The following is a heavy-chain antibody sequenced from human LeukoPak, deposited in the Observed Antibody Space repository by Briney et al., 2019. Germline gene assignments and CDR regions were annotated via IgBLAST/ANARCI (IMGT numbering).Heavy chain of an antibody. CDR3: ARALYQRRTYVRLDAFDI. Sequence: GGSLRLSCAASGFTFSTYAMSWVRQAPGKGLEWVSGISGSDGSTYYADSVKGRFTISRDNSKNTLYLQMNSLRAEDTAVYYCARALYQRRTYVRLDAFDIWGQGTMVTVSS. CDR2: ISGSDGST. V-gene: IGHV3-23*01. CDR1: GFTFSTYA. D-gene: IGHD3-16*01. J-gene: IGHJ3*02.